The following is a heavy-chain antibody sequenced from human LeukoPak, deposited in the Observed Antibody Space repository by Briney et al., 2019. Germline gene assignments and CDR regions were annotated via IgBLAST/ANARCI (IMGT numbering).Heavy chain of an antibody. J-gene: IGHJ4*02. CDR1: GGSFSGYY. Sequence: SETLSLTCAVYGGSFSGYYWSWIRQPPGKGLEWIGEINHSESTNYNPSLKSRVTISVDTSKNQFSLKLSSVTAADTAVYYCARDPGYSSSWYYSPLGDYWGQGTLVTVSS. CDR3: ARDPGYSSSWYYSPLGDY. CDR2: INHSEST. V-gene: IGHV4-34*01. D-gene: IGHD6-13*01.